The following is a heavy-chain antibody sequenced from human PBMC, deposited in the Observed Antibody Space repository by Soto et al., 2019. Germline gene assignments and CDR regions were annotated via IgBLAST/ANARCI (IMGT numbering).Heavy chain of an antibody. Sequence: HPGGSLRLSCTASGFTFYTYAMTWVRQAPGKGLEWVSSITDTGVGTYYADSVKGRFTISRDNSKNTLYLQMNSLRTDDSAVYYCAKDTPVVMFLFDSWGRGTLVTVSS. CDR1: GFTFYTYA. D-gene: IGHD2-15*01. CDR2: ITDTGVGT. V-gene: IGHV3-23*01. CDR3: AKDTPVVMFLFDS. J-gene: IGHJ4*02.